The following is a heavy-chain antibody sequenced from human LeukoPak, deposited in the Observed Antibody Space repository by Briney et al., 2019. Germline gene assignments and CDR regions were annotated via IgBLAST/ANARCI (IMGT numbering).Heavy chain of an antibody. CDR2: ISAYNGNT. Sequence: ASVKVSCKASGYTFTSYGISWVRQAPGQGLEWMGWISAYNGNTNYAQKLQGRVTMTTDTSTSTAYMELRSLRSDDTAVYYCARDSIVGATAYYFDYWGQGTLVTVPS. J-gene: IGHJ4*02. D-gene: IGHD1-26*01. V-gene: IGHV1-18*01. CDR3: ARDSIVGATAYYFDY. CDR1: GYTFTSYG.